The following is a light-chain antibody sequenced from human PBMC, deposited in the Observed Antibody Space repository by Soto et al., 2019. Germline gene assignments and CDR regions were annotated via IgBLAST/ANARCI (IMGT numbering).Light chain of an antibody. Sequence: DIQMTQSPSTLSASVGDRVTITCRASQIINKWLAWYQQKPGKAPTLLIYEASILQNGVPSMFSCTESGTEFTPTLSSLRHDDSATYYCQQYNDYSGWTLGQATKVDIK. CDR1: QIINKW. V-gene: IGKV1-5*03. J-gene: IGKJ1*01. CDR3: QQYNDYSGWT. CDR2: EAS.